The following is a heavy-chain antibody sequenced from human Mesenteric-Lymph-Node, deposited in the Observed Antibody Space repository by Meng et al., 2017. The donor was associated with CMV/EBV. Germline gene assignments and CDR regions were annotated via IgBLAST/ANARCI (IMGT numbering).Heavy chain of an antibody. CDR3: ARGRRDGYNYFDY. D-gene: IGHD5-24*01. Sequence: GGSLRLSCAASGFTFSSYSMIWVRQAPGKGLEWVSYISSSSSTIYYADSVKGRFTISRDNAKNSLYLQMNSLRAEDTAVYYCARGRRDGYNYFDYWGQGTLVTVSS. J-gene: IGHJ4*02. CDR2: ISSSSSTI. CDR1: GFTFSSYS. V-gene: IGHV3-48*04.